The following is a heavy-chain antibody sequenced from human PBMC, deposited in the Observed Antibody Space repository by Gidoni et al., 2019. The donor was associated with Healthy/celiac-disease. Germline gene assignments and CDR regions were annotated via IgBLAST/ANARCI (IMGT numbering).Heavy chain of an antibody. CDR2: IYYSGST. CDR1: GVSISSGGYY. V-gene: IGHV4-31*03. J-gene: IGHJ4*02. Sequence: VPLQESRPGLVQPSQTLYIPCTVSGVSISSGGYYLSWIRQHPGEGLEWFGYIYYSGSTYYNPSLKSRVTISVDTAKNQFSLKLSSGTAADTAVYDCARVGGRRLLHNNLYYFDYWGQGTLVTVSS. CDR3: ARVGGRRLLHNNLYYFDY. D-gene: IGHD3-22*01.